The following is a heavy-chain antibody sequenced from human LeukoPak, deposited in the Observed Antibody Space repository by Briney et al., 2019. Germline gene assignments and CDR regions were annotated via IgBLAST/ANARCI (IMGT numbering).Heavy chain of an antibody. CDR1: GFSIGPFW. CDR3: ARVYLERLTAGYFDH. Sequence: GSLRLSCVASGFSIGPFWMTWVRQAPSKGLEWVAVISYDGRQNYYADSVKGRFTISRDNSKNTLYLQMNSLRDEDSAAYYCARVYLERLTAGYFDHWGQGTRVTVSP. V-gene: IGHV3-30*03. CDR2: ISYDGRQN. D-gene: IGHD2-8*01. J-gene: IGHJ4*02.